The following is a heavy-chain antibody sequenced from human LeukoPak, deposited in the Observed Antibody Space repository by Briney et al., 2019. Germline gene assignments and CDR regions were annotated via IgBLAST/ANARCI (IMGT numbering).Heavy chain of an antibody. CDR1: GGPISSYY. CDR3: ARERRVSNLRSGPIQPWGYYYYMDV. D-gene: IGHD1-26*01. Sequence: SETLSLTCTVSGGPISSYYWSWIRQPAGKGLEWIGRIYTSGSTNYNPSLKSRVTMSVDTSKNQFSLKLSSVTAADTAVYYCARERRVSNLRSGPIQPWGYYYYMDVWGKGTTVTVSS. J-gene: IGHJ6*03. CDR2: IYTSGST. V-gene: IGHV4-4*07.